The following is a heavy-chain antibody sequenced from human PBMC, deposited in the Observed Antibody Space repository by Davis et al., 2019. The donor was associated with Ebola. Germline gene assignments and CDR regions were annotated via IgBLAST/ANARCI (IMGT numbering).Heavy chain of an antibody. CDR2: IYTSGST. CDR3: ARMEYGSPRLFDY. Sequence: SETLSLTCTVSGYSISSGYYWGWIRQPAGKGLEWIGHIYTSGSTNYNPSLKSRVTISVDTSKNQFSLKLSSVTAADTAVYYCARMEYGSPRLFDYWGQGTLVTVSS. V-gene: IGHV4-61*09. D-gene: IGHD2-8*01. CDR1: GYSISSGYY. J-gene: IGHJ4*02.